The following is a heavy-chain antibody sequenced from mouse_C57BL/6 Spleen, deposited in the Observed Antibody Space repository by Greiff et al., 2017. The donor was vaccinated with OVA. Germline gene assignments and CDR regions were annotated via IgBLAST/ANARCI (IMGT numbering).Heavy chain of an antibody. D-gene: IGHD1-1*01. J-gene: IGHJ2*01. CDR3: ASTTVVYYFDY. CDR1: GFTFSDYG. CDR2: ISSGSSTI. Sequence: VQLKESGGGLVKPGGSLKLSCAASGFTFSDYGMHWVRQAPEKGLEWVAYISSGSSTIYYADTVKGRFTISRDNAKNTLFLQMTSLRSEDTAMYYCASTTVVYYFDYWGQGTTLTVSS. V-gene: IGHV5-17*01.